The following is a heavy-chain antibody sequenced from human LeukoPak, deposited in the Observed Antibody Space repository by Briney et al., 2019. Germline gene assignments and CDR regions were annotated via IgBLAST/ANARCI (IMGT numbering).Heavy chain of an antibody. CDR1: GYTFTDYY. V-gene: IGHV1-2*04. Sequence: VASVKVSCKASGYTFTDYYMHWVRQAPGQGLEWMGWINPNSGGTNYAQKFQGWVTMTRDTSISTAYMELSRLRSDDTAVYYCARQYYDFWSGYSFRDARPNALDYWGQGTLVTVSS. D-gene: IGHD3-3*01. CDR2: INPNSGGT. CDR3: ARQYYDFWSGYSFRDARPNALDY. J-gene: IGHJ4*02.